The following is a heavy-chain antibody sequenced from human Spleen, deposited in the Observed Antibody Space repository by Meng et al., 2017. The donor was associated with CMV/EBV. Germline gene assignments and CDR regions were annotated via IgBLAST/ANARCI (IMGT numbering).Heavy chain of an antibody. Sequence: WVSPFRGSGGRTYCADSVKGRFTISRDNSKNTLYLQMNSLRAEDTAVYYCARAICSSTSPCGVDVWGQGTTVTVSS. CDR2: FRGSGGRT. D-gene: IGHD2-2*01. CDR3: ARAICSSTSPCGVDV. J-gene: IGHJ6*02. V-gene: IGHV3-23*01.